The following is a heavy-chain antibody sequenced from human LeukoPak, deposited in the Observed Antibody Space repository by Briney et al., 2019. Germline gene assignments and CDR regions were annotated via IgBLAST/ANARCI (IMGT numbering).Heavy chain of an antibody. Sequence: VKPSETLSLTCTVSGGSISTTNFYWGCIRQSPGKGLEWIGSIFYTGSTYYNPSLKSRVTISIDTSKRQSSLKLRSVTAADTAIYYCARLGGSYGLDSWGQGTLVTVSS. D-gene: IGHD1-26*01. J-gene: IGHJ4*02. CDR3: ARLGGSYGLDS. V-gene: IGHV4-39*01. CDR2: IFYTGST. CDR1: GGSISTTNFY.